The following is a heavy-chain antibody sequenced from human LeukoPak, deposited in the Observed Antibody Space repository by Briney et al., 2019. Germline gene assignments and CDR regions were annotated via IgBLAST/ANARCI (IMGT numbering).Heavy chain of an antibody. D-gene: IGHD6-19*01. CDR3: ARGPYSSGIGWEDYYYYMDV. CDR1: GFTFSSYE. CDR2: ISSSGSTI. V-gene: IGHV3-48*03. Sequence: GGSLRLSCAASGFTFSSYEMNWVRQAPGKGLGWVSYISSSGSTIYYADSVKGRFTISRDNAKNSLYLQVDSLRAEDTAVYYCARGPYSSGIGWEDYYYYMDVWGKGTTVTVSS. J-gene: IGHJ6*03.